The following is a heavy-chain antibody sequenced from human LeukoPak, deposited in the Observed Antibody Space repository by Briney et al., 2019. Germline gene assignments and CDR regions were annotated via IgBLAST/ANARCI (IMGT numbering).Heavy chain of an antibody. J-gene: IGHJ4*02. CDR2: ISWNSGSI. CDR1: GFTFXDYA. V-gene: IGHV3-9*01. CDR3: AKDDY. Sequence: GRSLRLSCAASGFTFXDYAMHWVRHAPGKGLEWVSGISWNSGSIGYADSVKGRFTISRDNAKNSLYLQMNSLRAEDTALYYCAKDDYWGQGTLVTVSS.